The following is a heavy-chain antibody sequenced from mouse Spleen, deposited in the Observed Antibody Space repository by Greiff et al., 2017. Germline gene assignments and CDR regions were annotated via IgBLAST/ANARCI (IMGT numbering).Heavy chain of an antibody. D-gene: IGHD1-1*01. CDR1: GYTFTDYE. Sequence: VQLQQSGAELVRPGASVTLSCKASGYTFTDYEMHWVKQTPVHGLEWIGAIDPETGGTAYNQKFKGKATLTADKSSSTAYMELRSLTSEDSAVYYCPYGSGQGYYAMDYWGQGTSVTVSS. CDR2: IDPETGGT. J-gene: IGHJ4*01. CDR3: PYGSGQGYYAMDY. V-gene: IGHV1-15*01.